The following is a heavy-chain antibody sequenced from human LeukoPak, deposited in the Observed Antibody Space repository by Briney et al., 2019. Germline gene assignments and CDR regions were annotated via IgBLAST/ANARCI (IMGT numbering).Heavy chain of an antibody. CDR1: GFTFSSYG. J-gene: IGHJ6*03. CDR3: ARAPYGSGSYYTRGYMDV. CDR2: ISGSGGST. Sequence: PGGSLRLSCAASGFTFSSYGMSWVRQAPGKGLEWVSAISGSGGSTYHADSVKGRFTISRDNAKNSLYLQMNSLRVEDTAVYYCARAPYGSGSYYTRGYMDVWGKGTTVTISS. V-gene: IGHV3-23*01. D-gene: IGHD3-10*01.